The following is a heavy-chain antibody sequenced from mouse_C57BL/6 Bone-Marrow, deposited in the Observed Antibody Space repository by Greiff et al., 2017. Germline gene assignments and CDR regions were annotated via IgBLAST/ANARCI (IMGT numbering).Heavy chain of an antibody. D-gene: IGHD4-1*01. CDR1: GFSLTSYG. V-gene: IGHV2-2*01. CDR2: IWSGGST. Sequence: QVQLKQSGPGLVQPSQSLSITCTVSGFSLTSYGVHWVRQSPGKGLEWLGVIWSGGSTDYNAAFISRLSISKDNSKSQVFFKMNSLQADDTAIYYCARNWVPYYYAMDYWGQGTSVTVSS. CDR3: ARNWVPYYYAMDY. J-gene: IGHJ4*01.